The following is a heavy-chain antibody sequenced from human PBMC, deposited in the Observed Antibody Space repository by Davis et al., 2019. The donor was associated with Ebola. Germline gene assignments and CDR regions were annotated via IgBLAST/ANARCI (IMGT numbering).Heavy chain of an antibody. CDR1: GGSFGGYY. Sequence: SETLSLTCAVYGGSFGGYYWSWIRQPPGKGLEWIGEINHSGSTNYNPSLKSRVTISVDTSKNQFSLKLSSVTAADTAVYYCATTTTVPYYYYGMDVWGKGTTVTVSS. CDR2: INHSGST. D-gene: IGHD4-11*01. J-gene: IGHJ6*04. V-gene: IGHV4-34*01. CDR3: ATTTTVPYYYYGMDV.